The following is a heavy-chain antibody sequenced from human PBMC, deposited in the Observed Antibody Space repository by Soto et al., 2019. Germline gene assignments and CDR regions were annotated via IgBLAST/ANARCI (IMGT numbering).Heavy chain of an antibody. J-gene: IGHJ6*02. CDR3: AREGWPLLQTGMDV. CDR2: ISSSNRTI. Sequence: PGGSLRLSCAASGFTFRSYSMNWVRQAPGKGLEWVSYISSSNRTINYADSVKGRFIISRDNAKNSLYLQMHSLSDEDTAVYYCAREGWPLLQTGMDVWGQGTTVTVSS. CDR1: GFTFRSYS. D-gene: IGHD2-15*01. V-gene: IGHV3-48*02.